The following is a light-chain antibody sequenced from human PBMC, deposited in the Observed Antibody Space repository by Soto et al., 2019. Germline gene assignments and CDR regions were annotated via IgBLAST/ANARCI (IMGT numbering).Light chain of an antibody. CDR2: GNS. V-gene: IGLV1-40*01. Sequence: QSVLTQPPSVSGAPGQRVTIPCTGSSSNIGAGYDVHWYQQLPGTAPKLLIYGNSNRPSGVPDRFSGSKSGTSASLAITGLQDEDEADYYCQSYDSRLNGYVFGTGTKLTVL. CDR3: QSYDSRLNGYV. J-gene: IGLJ1*01. CDR1: SSNIGAGYD.